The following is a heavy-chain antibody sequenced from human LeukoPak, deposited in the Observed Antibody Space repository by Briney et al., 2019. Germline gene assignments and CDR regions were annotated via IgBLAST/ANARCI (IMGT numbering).Heavy chain of an antibody. CDR1: GYTFTSYG. J-gene: IGHJ6*02. V-gene: IGHV1-18*01. D-gene: IGHD2-2*01. CDR3: ARDPPLGVVVPAAMFGDYYYYYYGMDV. Sequence: ASVKVSCKASGYTFTSYGISWVRQAPGQGLEWMGWISAYNGNTNYAQKLQGRVTMTTDTSTSTAYMELRSLRSDDTAVYYCARDPPLGVVVPAAMFGDYYYYYYGMDVWGQGTTVTVSS. CDR2: ISAYNGNT.